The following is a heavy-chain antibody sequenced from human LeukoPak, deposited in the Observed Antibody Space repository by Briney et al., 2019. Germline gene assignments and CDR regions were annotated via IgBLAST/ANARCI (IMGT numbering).Heavy chain of an antibody. Sequence: PGGSLRLSCAASGFTFSSYAMHWVRQAPGKGLEWVAVISYDGSNKYYADSVKGRFTISRDNSKNTLYLQMNSLRAEDTAVYYCARELGYCSGGSCYGGAFDYWGQGTLVTVSS. CDR3: ARELGYCSGGSCYGGAFDY. D-gene: IGHD2-15*01. V-gene: IGHV3-30-3*01. J-gene: IGHJ4*02. CDR1: GFTFSSYA. CDR2: ISYDGSNK.